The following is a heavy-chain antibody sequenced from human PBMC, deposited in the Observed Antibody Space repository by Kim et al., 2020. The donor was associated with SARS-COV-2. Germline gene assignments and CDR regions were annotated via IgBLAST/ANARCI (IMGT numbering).Heavy chain of an antibody. CDR3: LGGFYFDY. V-gene: IGHV1-3*01. Sequence: ASVKVSCKTSGHFFTRDSIHWVRQAPGQGLEWMGGIDCGNGNTIYSQKFQGRVTFTTDTSASTAYMELSFLRSEDSAVYYCLGGFYFDYWGQGNLGTVSS. J-gene: IGHJ4*02. CDR2: IDCGNGNT. CDR1: GHFFTRDS. D-gene: IGHD3-16*01.